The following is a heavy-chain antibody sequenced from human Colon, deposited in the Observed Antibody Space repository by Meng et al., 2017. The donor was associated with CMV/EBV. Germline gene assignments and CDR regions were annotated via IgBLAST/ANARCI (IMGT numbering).Heavy chain of an antibody. J-gene: IGHJ4*02. CDR2: IFSGGSP. CDR3: ARDFSSYFDY. D-gene: IGHD6-13*01. V-gene: IGHV4-59*01. Sequence: SETLSLTCTVSGDSIRSYYWTWIRQSPGRGLEFIGHIFSGGSPNYNPSLNSRVTITQDIFKNQFSLKLTSVTAADTATYYYARDFSSYFDYWGQGILVTVSS. CDR1: GDSIRSYY.